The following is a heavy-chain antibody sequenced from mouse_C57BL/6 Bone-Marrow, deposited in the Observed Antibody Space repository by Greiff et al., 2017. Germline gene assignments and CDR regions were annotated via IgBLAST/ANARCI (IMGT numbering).Heavy chain of an antibody. CDR3: TTLIYYGNPWFAY. CDR2: IDPENGDT. CDR1: GFNIKDDY. Sequence: EVQVVESGAELVRPGASVKLSCTASGFNIKDDYMHWVKQRPEQGLEWIGWIDPENGDTEYASKFQGKATITADTSSNTAYLQLSSLTSEDTAVYYCTTLIYYGNPWFAYWGQGTLVTVSA. J-gene: IGHJ3*01. V-gene: IGHV14-4*01. D-gene: IGHD2-1*01.